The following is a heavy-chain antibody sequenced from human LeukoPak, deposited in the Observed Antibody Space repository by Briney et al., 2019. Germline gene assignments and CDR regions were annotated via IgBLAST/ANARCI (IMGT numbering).Heavy chain of an antibody. Sequence: PGGSLRLSCEASGFTFSSYGVHWVRQAPGKGLEWVAFIRYDGSNKYYADSVKGRFTISRDNSKNTLYLQMNSLTPEDTAVYYCAKSVASDAYWGQGTLVTVSS. CDR3: AKSVASDAY. J-gene: IGHJ4*02. CDR1: GFTFSSYG. V-gene: IGHV3-30*02. CDR2: IRYDGSNK. D-gene: IGHD5-12*01.